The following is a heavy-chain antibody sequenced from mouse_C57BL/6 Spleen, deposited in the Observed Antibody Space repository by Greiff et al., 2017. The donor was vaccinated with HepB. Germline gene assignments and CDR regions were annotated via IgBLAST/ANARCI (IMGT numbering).Heavy chain of an antibody. J-gene: IGHJ1*03. CDR2: IYPGSGST. CDR1: GYTFTSYW. Sequence: VQLQQPGAELVKPGASVKMSCKASGYTFTSYWITWVKQRPGQGLEWIGDIYPGSGSTNYNEKFKSKATLTVDTSSSTAYMQLSSLTSEDSAVYYCARSPSSYVRYFDVWGTGTTVTVSS. CDR3: ARSPSSYVRYFDV. D-gene: IGHD1-1*01. V-gene: IGHV1-55*01.